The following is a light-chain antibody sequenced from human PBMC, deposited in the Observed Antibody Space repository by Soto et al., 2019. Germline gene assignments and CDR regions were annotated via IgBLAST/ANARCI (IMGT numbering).Light chain of an antibody. Sequence: EIVLTQSPGTLSLSPGERATLSCRASQSVSSSYLAWYQQKPGQAPRLLIYGASSRATGIPARVSGTGSGTDFTLTISRLEPEDFAVYDCQEYGSSPVTFGQGTKVVIK. V-gene: IGKV3-20*01. CDR2: GAS. CDR3: QEYGSSPVT. J-gene: IGKJ1*01. CDR1: QSVSSSY.